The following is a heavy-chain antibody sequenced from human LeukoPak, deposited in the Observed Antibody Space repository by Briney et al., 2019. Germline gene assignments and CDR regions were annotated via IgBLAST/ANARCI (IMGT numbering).Heavy chain of an antibody. V-gene: IGHV3-23*01. D-gene: IGHD3-10*01. CDR2: ISSSSDST. Sequence: GGSLRLSCAASGFTFSSYAMSWVRQAPGKGLEWVSAISSSSDSTYYADSVKGRFTISRDNSKKTLYLEMNSLRAEDTAVYYCAKNAITTVREPDCFDYWGQGTLVTVSS. J-gene: IGHJ4*02. CDR1: GFTFSSYA. CDR3: AKNAITTVREPDCFDY.